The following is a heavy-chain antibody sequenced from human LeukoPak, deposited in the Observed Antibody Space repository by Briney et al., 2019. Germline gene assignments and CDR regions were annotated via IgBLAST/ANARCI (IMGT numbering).Heavy chain of an antibody. CDR1: GYRFTGYY. CDR3: ARGSDYDDYFYMDF. Sequence: ASVKVSCKTSGYRFTGYYLHWVRQAPGQGLEWMGWMNPKSGATDYARKFQGRVTMTRDTSISTAYMELTRLRSDGTAVYFCARGSDYDDYFYMDFWGKGTTVTVSS. V-gene: IGHV1-2*02. CDR2: MNPKSGAT. J-gene: IGHJ6*03.